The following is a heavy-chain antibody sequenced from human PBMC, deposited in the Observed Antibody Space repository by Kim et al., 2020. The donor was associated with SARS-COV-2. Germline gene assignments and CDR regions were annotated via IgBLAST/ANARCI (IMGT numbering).Heavy chain of an antibody. J-gene: IGHJ6*02. CDR2: INPNSGGT. CDR3: ARDSGTYYDFWRGYSGYGMDV. D-gene: IGHD3-3*01. V-gene: IGHV1-2*02. Sequence: ASVKVSCKASGYTFTGYYMHWVRQAPGQGLEWMGWINPNSGGTNYAQKFQGRVTMTRDTSISTAYMELSRLRSDDTAVYYCARDSGTYYDFWRGYSGYGMDVWGQGTTVTVSS. CDR1: GYTFTGYY.